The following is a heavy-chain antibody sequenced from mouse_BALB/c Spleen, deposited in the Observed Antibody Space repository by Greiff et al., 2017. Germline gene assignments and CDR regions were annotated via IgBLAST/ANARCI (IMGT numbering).Heavy chain of an antibody. Sequence: QVQLQQSGPGLVQPSQCLSITCTVSGFSLTSYGVHWVRQSPGKGLEWLGVIWSGGSTDYYAAFISRLSISKDNSKSQVFFQMNSLQANDSAIYYCASVGAWFAYWGQGTLVTVSA. CDR3: ASVGAWFAY. CDR1: GFSLTSYG. CDR2: IWSGGST. D-gene: IGHD4-1*01. J-gene: IGHJ3*01. V-gene: IGHV2-2*02.